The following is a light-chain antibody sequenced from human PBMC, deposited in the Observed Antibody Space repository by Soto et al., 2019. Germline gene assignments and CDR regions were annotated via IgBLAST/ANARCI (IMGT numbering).Light chain of an antibody. CDR1: SSDVGSYNL. J-gene: IGLJ1*01. V-gene: IGLV2-23*02. Sequence: QSALTQPASVSGSPGQSITISCTGTSSDVGSYNLVSWYQQLPGKAPQLMIYEVSKRPSGVSNRFSGSKSGNTASLTISGLQAEEEADYYGCSYAGSTWGYVFGTGTKLTVL. CDR2: EVS. CDR3: CSYAGSTWGYV.